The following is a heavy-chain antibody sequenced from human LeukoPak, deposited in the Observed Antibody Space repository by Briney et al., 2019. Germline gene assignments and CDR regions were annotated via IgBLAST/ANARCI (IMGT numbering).Heavy chain of an antibody. CDR1: GFTFSSYA. J-gene: IGHJ4*02. Sequence: QPGGSLRLSCAASGFTFSSYAMSWVRQAPGKGLEWVSAISGSGGSTYYADSVKGRFTISRDNSKNTLYLQMNSLRAEDTAVYYCARDPHIVGAPDYFDYWGQGTLVTVSS. CDR3: ARDPHIVGAPDYFDY. D-gene: IGHD1-26*01. V-gene: IGHV3-23*01. CDR2: ISGSGGST.